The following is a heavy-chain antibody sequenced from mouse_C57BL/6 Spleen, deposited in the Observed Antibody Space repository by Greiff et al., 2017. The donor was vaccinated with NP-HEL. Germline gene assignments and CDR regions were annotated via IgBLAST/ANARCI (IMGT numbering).Heavy chain of an antibody. CDR1: GYTFTSYW. Sequence: QVQLQQSGAELVMPGASVKLSCKASGYTFTSYWMHWVKQRPGQGLEWIGEIDPSDSYTNYNQKFKGKSTLTVDTSSSTAYMQLSSLTSEDSAVYYCARYPWQDGDYVYFEVWGTGTTVTVAS. CDR2: IDPSDSYT. D-gene: IGHD2-13*01. J-gene: IGHJ1*03. V-gene: IGHV1-69*01. CDR3: ARYPWQDGDYVYFEV.